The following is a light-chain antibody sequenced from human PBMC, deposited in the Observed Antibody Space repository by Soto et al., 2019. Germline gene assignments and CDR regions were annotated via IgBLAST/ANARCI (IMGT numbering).Light chain of an antibody. V-gene: IGKV3-15*01. CDR3: QQTYSTIT. CDR1: QSVNIN. Sequence: EVVMTQSPATRSVSPMGIVTLSFRASQSVNINLAWYQQKVGQAPRLLIYGASTRATGIPARFSGSGSGTDFTLTISSLETEDFATYYCQQTYSTITFGQGTRLEI. J-gene: IGKJ5*01. CDR2: GAS.